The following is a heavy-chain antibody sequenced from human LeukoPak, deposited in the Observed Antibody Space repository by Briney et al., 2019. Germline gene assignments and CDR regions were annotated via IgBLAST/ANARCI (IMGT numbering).Heavy chain of an antibody. V-gene: IGHV1-46*01. D-gene: IGHD5-18*01. CDR2: INPSGGST. J-gene: IGHJ4*02. CDR1: GYTFTNYY. Sequence: GASVKVSCKASGYTFTNYYFHWARQAPGQGLEWMGIINPSGGSTSYAQKFQGRVTMTRDTSTSTVYMKLSSLRSEDTAVYYCAREIGPIQLHLWGSAFDYWGQGTLVTVSS. CDR3: AREIGPIQLHLWGSAFDY.